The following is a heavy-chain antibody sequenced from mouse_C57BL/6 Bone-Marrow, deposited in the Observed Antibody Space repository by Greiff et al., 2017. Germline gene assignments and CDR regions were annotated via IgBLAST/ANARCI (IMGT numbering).Heavy chain of an antibody. J-gene: IGHJ4*01. D-gene: IGHD2-4*01. V-gene: IGHV1-26*01. CDR2: INPNNGGT. CDR1: GYTFTDYY. CDR3: ARRGRLRRYYYAMDY. Sequence: EVQLQQSGPELVKPGASVKISCKASGYTFTDYYMNWVKQSHGKSLEWIGDINPNNGGTSYNQKFKGKATLTVDKSSSTAYMELRSLTSEDSAVYYCARRGRLRRYYYAMDYWGQGTSVTVSS.